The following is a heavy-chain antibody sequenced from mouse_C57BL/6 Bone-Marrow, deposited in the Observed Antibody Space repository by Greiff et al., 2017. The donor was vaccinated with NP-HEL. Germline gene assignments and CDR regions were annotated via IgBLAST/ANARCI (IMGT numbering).Heavy chain of an antibody. CDR1: GFTFSSYT. D-gene: IGHD3-3*01. Sequence: EVMLVESGGGLVKPGGSLKLSCAASGFTFSSYTMSWVRQTPEKRLEWVATISGCGGNTYYPDSVKGRFTISRDNAKNTLYLQMSSLRSEDTAFYYCARRWDRSWFAYWGQGTLVTVSA. CDR2: ISGCGGNT. J-gene: IGHJ3*01. CDR3: ARRWDRSWFAY. V-gene: IGHV5-9*01.